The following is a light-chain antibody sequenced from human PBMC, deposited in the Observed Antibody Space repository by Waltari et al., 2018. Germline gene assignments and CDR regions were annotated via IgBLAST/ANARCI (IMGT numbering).Light chain of an antibody. CDR3: QVWDTGSDQYV. CDR1: NIGMKR. J-gene: IGLJ1*01. V-gene: IGLV3-21*02. Sequence: SYVLTQPPAVSVAPGQTASITCGGNNIGMKRVNWYQQKPGQAPVLLVSDDSDRPSGIPERISGSNSGNTATRTISRVEAGDEADYYCQVWDTGSDQYVFATGTKVTVL. CDR2: DDS.